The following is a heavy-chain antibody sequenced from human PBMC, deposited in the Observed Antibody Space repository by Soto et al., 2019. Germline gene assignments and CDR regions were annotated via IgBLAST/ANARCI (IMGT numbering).Heavy chain of an antibody. D-gene: IGHD5-18*01. CDR2: IYPGDSDT. CDR1: GYSFTSYW. Sequence: GESLKISCKGSGYSFTSYWIGWVRQVPGKGLEWMGIIYPGDSDTRYSPSFQGQVTISADKSISTAYLQWSSLKASDTAMYYRARIPTAMDHYYYYGMDVWGQGTTVTVSS. J-gene: IGHJ6*02. CDR3: ARIPTAMDHYYYYGMDV. V-gene: IGHV5-51*01.